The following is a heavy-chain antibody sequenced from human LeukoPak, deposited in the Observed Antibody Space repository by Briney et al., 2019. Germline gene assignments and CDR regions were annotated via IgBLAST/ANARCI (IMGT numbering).Heavy chain of an antibody. V-gene: IGHV3-21*01. D-gene: IGHD1-14*01. CDR1: GFTFSSYS. CDR2: ISSSSSYI. Sequence: GGSLRLSCAASGFTFSSYSMNWVRQAPGKGLEWVSSISSSSSYIYYADSVEGRFTISRDNAKNSLYLQMNSLRAEDTAVYYCARCPITAPKAPFDYWGQGTLVTVSS. CDR3: ARCPITAPKAPFDY. J-gene: IGHJ4*02.